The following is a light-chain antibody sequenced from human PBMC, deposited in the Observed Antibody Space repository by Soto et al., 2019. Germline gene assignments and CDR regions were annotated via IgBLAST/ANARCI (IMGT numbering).Light chain of an antibody. CDR3: HQYNNWPRT. CDR1: QSVSSN. Sequence: EIVMTQSPATLSVSPGERATLSCRASQSVSSNLAWYQQKPGPAPRLLIYGASTRATGIPARFSGSGSGTEFTLTISSLQSEDFASYYCHQYNNWPRTFGQGTKVEIK. J-gene: IGKJ1*01. V-gene: IGKV3-15*01. CDR2: GAS.